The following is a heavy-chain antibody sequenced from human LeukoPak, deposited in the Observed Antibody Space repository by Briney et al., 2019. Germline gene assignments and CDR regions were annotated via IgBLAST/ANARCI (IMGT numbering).Heavy chain of an antibody. J-gene: IGHJ6*03. CDR1: GFTFSDYY. CDR2: ISSSGSTI. D-gene: IGHD2-2*02. CDR3: ARDGLGYCSSTSCYTPHYYYYMDV. Sequence: GGSLRLSCAASGFTFSDYYMSWIRQAPGKGLEWVSYISSSGSTIYYADSVKGRFTISRDNAKNSLYLQMNSLRAEDTAVYYCARDGLGYCSSTSCYTPHYYYYMDVWGKGTTVTVSS. V-gene: IGHV3-11*01.